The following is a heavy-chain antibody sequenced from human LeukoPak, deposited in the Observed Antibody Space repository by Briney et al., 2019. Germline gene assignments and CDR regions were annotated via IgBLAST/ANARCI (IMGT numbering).Heavy chain of an antibody. CDR1: GFTFSSYS. CDR3: ARKAPSGLYYDSSGYYWGAFDI. D-gene: IGHD3-22*01. V-gene: IGHV3-21*01. CDR2: ISSSSSYI. Sequence: PGGSLRLSCAASGFTFSSYSMNWVRQAPGKGLEWVSSISSSSSYIYYADSVKGRFTIPRDNAKNSLYLQMNSLRAEDTAVYYCARKAPSGLYYDSSGYYWGAFDIWGQGAMVTVSS. J-gene: IGHJ3*02.